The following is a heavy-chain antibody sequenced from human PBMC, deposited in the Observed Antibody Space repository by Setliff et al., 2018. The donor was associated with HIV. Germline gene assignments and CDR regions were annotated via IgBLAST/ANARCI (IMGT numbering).Heavy chain of an antibody. CDR1: GYTFTGYY. CDR3: ARASLKSTSSGSYYHILDY. V-gene: IGHV1-2*02. D-gene: IGHD3-10*01. Sequence: GASVKVSCKASGYTFTGYYMHWVRQAPGQGLEWMGWINPNSGGTNYAQKFQGRVSMTRGTSISTAYMDLSGLRSDDTAVYYCARASLKSTSSGSYYHILDYWGQGTLVTVSS. CDR2: INPNSGGT. J-gene: IGHJ4*02.